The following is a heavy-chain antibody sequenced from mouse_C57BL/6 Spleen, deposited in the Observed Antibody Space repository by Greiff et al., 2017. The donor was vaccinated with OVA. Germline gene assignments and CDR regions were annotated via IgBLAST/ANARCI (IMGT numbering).Heavy chain of an antibody. D-gene: IGHD2-5*01. Sequence: QVQLQQPGTDLVKPGASVKLSCKASGYTFTSYWMHWVKQRPGKGLEWIGNINPSNGGTNYNETVKSKATLTVDKSSSTAFMQLSSLTAEDSAVYYCARAYCSNDDWGKGTTLTVSS. J-gene: IGHJ2*01. V-gene: IGHV1-53*01. CDR1: GYTFTSYW. CDR2: INPSNGGT. CDR3: ARAYCSNDD.